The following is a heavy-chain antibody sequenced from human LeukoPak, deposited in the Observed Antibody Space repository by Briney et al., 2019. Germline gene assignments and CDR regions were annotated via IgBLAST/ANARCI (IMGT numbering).Heavy chain of an antibody. CDR2: INPNTDDT. V-gene: IGHV1-2*02. CDR1: GYTFSGYY. Sequence: ASVKVSCKASGYTFSGYYMHWVRQAPGQGLEWMGWINPNTDDTNYAQKFQGRVTLTRDPSISTAYMELSRLRSDDTAVYFCARDTMLYCSGGSCYSRRGDWFDPWGQGTLVTVSS. D-gene: IGHD2-15*01. CDR3: ARDTMLYCSGGSCYSRRGDWFDP. J-gene: IGHJ5*02.